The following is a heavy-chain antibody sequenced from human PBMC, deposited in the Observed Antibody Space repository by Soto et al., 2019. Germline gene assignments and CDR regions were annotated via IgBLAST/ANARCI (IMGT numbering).Heavy chain of an antibody. D-gene: IGHD3-9*01. J-gene: IGHJ4*02. CDR3: AKETNAYEINF. V-gene: IGHV3-30-3*01. CDR2: ISYDGNTQ. Sequence: QVQLVESGGGVVQPGGSLRLSCAASGFIFSGYAMHWVRQAPGKGLEWVAVISYDGNTQYYADSVKGRFTVSRDNSNNILYVEMNNLRDEGTAMYYCAKETNAYEINFWGQGTLVTVSP. CDR1: GFIFSGYA.